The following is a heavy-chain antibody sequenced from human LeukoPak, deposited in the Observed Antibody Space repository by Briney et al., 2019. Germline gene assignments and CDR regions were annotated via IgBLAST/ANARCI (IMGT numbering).Heavy chain of an antibody. D-gene: IGHD4-11*01. CDR1: GGTFSSYA. V-gene: IGHV1-69*13. J-gene: IGHJ4*02. Sequence: SVTVSCKASGGTFSSYAISWVRQAPGQGPEWMGGIIPIFGTANYAQKFQGRVRITADESTSTAYMELSSLRSEDTAEYYCARVKSETVTTPIQPFDYWGQGTLVTVSS. CDR3: ARVKSETVTTPIQPFDY. CDR2: IIPIFGTA.